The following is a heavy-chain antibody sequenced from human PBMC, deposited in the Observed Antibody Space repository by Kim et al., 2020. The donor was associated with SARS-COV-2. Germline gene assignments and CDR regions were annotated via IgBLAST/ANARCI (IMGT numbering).Heavy chain of an antibody. D-gene: IGHD3-3*01. Sequence: GGSLRLSCAASGFTFSSYGMHWVRQAPGKGLEWVSRIRSDGSNTYYADSVKGRFTISRDNSKNTLYLQMNSLRAEDTAVYYCARDFFVDYFDYWGQGTLVTVSS. CDR1: GFTFSSYG. J-gene: IGHJ4*02. V-gene: IGHV3-33*01. CDR2: IRSDGSNT. CDR3: ARDFFVDYFDY.